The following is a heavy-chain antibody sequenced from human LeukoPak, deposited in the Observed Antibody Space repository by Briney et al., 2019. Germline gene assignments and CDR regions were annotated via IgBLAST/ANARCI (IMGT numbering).Heavy chain of an antibody. J-gene: IGHJ4*02. V-gene: IGHV3-23*01. CDR3: VKSGTYFSYYVDY. CDR1: GFTISSNG. D-gene: IGHD1-26*01. Sequence: GGSLRLSCAVSGFTISSNGVTWVRQAPGKGLEWISGITGSGGTAYYADSVKGRFTTSRDNFKSTLFLEMNSLRDEDTAVYYCVKSGTYFSYYVDYWGQGTLVTVSS. CDR2: ITGSGGTA.